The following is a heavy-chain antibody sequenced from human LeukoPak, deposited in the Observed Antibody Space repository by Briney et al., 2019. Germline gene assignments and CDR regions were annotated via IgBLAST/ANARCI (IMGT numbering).Heavy chain of an antibody. CDR3: ARASHDYGDYSHFDY. V-gene: IGHV4-39*07. CDR1: GGSISSSSYY. CDR2: IYHSGST. Sequence: SETLSLTCTVSGGSISSSSYYWGWIRQPPGKGLEWIGSIYHSGSTNYNPSLKTRVTISVDKSKNQFSLKLSSVTTADTAVYYCARASHDYGDYSHFDYWGQGTLVTVSS. J-gene: IGHJ4*02. D-gene: IGHD4-17*01.